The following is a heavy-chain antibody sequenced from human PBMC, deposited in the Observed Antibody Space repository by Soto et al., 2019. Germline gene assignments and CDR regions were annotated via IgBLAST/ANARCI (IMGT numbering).Heavy chain of an antibody. CDR3: ARFGQDYYYYGIDV. D-gene: IGHD3-10*01. J-gene: IGHJ6*02. V-gene: IGHV1-18*04. CDR2: ISAYNGNT. CDR1: GYTFTSYG. Sequence: GASVKVSCKASGYTFTSYGISWVRQAPEQGLEWMGWISAYNGNTNYAQKLQGRVTMTTDTSTSTAYMELKSLRSDDTAVYYCARFGQDYYYYGIDVWGQGTTVTVSS.